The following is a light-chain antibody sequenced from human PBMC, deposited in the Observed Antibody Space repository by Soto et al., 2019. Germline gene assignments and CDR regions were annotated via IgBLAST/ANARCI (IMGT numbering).Light chain of an antibody. J-gene: IGKJ1*01. CDR3: QQYNNWPRT. CDR1: HSVSSN. Sequence: EIVMTQSPATLSVSPGERATLSCRASHSVSSNLAWYQQKPGQAPRLLNYGASTRATGIPARFSGSGSGTEFTLTISSLQSEDFAVYYCQQYNNWPRTFGQGTKVDIK. CDR2: GAS. V-gene: IGKV3-15*01.